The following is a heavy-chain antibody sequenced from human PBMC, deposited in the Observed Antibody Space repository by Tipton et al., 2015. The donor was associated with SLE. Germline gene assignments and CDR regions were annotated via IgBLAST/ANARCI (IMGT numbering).Heavy chain of an antibody. CDR3: AKVRVAQRPDAFDI. J-gene: IGHJ3*02. CDR2: IYPGDSDT. V-gene: IGHV5-51*01. Sequence: QSGPEVKKPGESLKISCKASGYSFTNYWIGWVRQMPGKGLEWMGIIYPGDSDTRYSPSFQGQVTISADKSMSTAYLQWSSLKASDTAMYYCAKVRVAQRPDAFDIWGQGTKVTVSS. CDR1: GYSFTNYW.